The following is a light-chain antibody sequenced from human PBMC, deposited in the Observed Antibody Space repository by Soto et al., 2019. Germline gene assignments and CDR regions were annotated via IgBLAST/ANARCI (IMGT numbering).Light chain of an antibody. CDR3: SSYAGNNKYV. Sequence: QSALTQPPSASGSPGQSVTISCTGTSSDVGGYNYVSWYQQHPGKAPKFMIYEVSKRPSGVSDRFSGSKSGNTASLTVSGLQAEDDADYYCSSYAGNNKYVFGTGTKLTVL. CDR2: EVS. J-gene: IGLJ1*01. CDR1: SSDVGGYNY. V-gene: IGLV2-8*01.